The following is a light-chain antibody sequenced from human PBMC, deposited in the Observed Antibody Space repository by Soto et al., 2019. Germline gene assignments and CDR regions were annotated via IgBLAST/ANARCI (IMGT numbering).Light chain of an antibody. CDR3: QQYNNWPPV. J-gene: IGKJ1*01. Sequence: EIVMTQSPATLSVSPGERATLSCRASQSVSSNLAWYQQKPGQAPRLLIYGASTRATGIPARFSGSGSGTEFTLTISSLQSEDFAVYYCQQYNNWPPVFGQGPKVEIK. CDR2: GAS. V-gene: IGKV3-15*01. CDR1: QSVSSN.